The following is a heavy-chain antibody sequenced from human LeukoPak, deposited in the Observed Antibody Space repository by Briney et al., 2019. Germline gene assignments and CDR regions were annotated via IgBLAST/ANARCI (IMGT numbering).Heavy chain of an antibody. CDR1: GYTFTYYH. V-gene: IGHV1-2*02. Sequence: ASVTVSCKAFGYTFTYYHMHWVRQAPGQGLERMGWINPNSGDTNYAQKFQGRVTMTRDTTISTAYMELSRLRSDDTAVFYCATLMAHLDYWGQGTLVTVSS. CDR2: INPNSGDT. CDR3: ATLMAHLDY. J-gene: IGHJ4*02. D-gene: IGHD2-8*01.